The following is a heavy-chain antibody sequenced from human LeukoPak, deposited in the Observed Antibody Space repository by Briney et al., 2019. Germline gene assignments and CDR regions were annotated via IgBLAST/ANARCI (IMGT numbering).Heavy chain of an antibody. J-gene: IGHJ4*02. CDR3: AREDSVYDYSPFYY. CDR1: GGSISNYY. D-gene: IGHD5/OR15-5a*01. V-gene: IGHV4-59*01. Sequence: SETLSLTCTVSGGSISNYYWSWIRQPPGKGLEWIGYIYHTGSTSYNPSLKSRVIMSVETSQNQFSLKVRSVTAADTAVYYCAREDSVYDYSPFYYWGQGILVTVSS. CDR2: IYHTGST.